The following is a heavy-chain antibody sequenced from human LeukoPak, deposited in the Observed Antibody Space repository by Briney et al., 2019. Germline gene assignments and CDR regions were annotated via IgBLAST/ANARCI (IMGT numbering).Heavy chain of an antibody. D-gene: IGHD2-15*01. CDR3: ARGPKARYCRGGSCLQAYYFDY. J-gene: IGHJ4*02. CDR2: MNPNSGNT. CDR1: GYTFTSYD. Sequence: ASVKVSCKASGYTFTSYDINWVRQATGQGLEWMGWMNPNSGNTGYAQKFQGRVTMTRNTSISTAYMELSSLRSEDTAVYYCARGPKARYCRGGSCLQAYYFDYWGQGTLVTVSS. V-gene: IGHV1-8*01.